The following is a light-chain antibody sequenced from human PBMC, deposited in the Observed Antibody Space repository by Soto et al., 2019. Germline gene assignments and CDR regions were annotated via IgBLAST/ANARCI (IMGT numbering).Light chain of an antibody. J-gene: IGKJ4*01. CDR2: DAS. Sequence: DIVLTQSPATLSLSPGERATLSCRASQSIRTFLAWYQQKPGQAPRLLIYDASTRATGIPARFSASGSGTDFTLTISSLEPEDFAVYYCQQRSNWPQLTFGGGTKVEI. V-gene: IGKV3-11*01. CDR3: QQRSNWPQLT. CDR1: QSIRTF.